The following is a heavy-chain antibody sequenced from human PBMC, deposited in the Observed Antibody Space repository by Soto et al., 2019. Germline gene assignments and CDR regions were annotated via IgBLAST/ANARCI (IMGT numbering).Heavy chain of an antibody. CDR3: AKDRAVSSYYYYGMDV. V-gene: IGHV3-9*01. CDR2: ISWNSGSI. CDR1: GFTFDDYA. Sequence: GGSLRLSCAASGFTFDDYAMHWVRQAPGKGLEWVSGISWNSGSIGYADSVKGRFTISRDNAKNSLYLQMSSLRAEDTALYYCAKDRAVSSYYYYGMDVWGQGTTVTVSS. J-gene: IGHJ6*02. D-gene: IGHD3-16*01.